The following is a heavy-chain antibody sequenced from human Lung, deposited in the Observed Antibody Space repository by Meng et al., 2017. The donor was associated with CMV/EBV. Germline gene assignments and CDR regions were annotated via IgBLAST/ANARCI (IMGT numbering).Heavy chain of an antibody. Sequence: SCVASGFTFDNYAMHWVRQAPGKGLEWVSGISWNSDTIDYAASVRGRFTVSRDNAKHSLYLQVNSLRIGDTALYYCAKDSSAWYGGIDFDYWGQGXLVTVSS. CDR2: ISWNSDTI. CDR3: AKDSSAWYGGIDFDY. D-gene: IGHD6-19*01. J-gene: IGHJ4*02. CDR1: GFTFDNYA. V-gene: IGHV3-9*01.